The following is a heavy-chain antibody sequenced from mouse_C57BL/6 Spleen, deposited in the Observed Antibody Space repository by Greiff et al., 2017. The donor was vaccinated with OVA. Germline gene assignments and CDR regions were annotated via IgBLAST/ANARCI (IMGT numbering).Heavy chain of an antibody. CDR1: GYTFTSYW. Sequence: QVQLQQPGAELVKPGASVKLSCKASGYTFTSYWMQWVHQRPGQGLEWIGEIDPSDSYTNYTQKFKGKATLTVDTSSSTAYMQLSSLTAEDSAVYYCASSGGGYYGSSPDYWGQGTTLTVSS. CDR2: IDPSDSYT. CDR3: ASSGGGYYGSSPDY. V-gene: IGHV1-50*01. D-gene: IGHD1-1*01. J-gene: IGHJ2*01.